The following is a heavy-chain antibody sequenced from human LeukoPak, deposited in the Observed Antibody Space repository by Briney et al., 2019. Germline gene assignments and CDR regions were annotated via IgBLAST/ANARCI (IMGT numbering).Heavy chain of an antibody. J-gene: IGHJ4*02. CDR2: ISGSGGST. CDR3: PTLHQRWPAVPDY. Sequence: GGSLRLSCAASGFTFSSYAMSWVRQAPGKGLEWASAISGSGGSTYYADSVKGRFTISRDNSKNTLYLQMNSLRAEDTPVYYSPTLHQRWPAVPDYSGQGTLVAVSS. CDR1: GFTFSSYA. V-gene: IGHV3-23*01. D-gene: IGHD6-19*01.